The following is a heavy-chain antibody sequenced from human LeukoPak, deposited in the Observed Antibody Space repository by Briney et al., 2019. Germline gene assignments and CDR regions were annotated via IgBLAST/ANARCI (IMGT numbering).Heavy chain of an antibody. Sequence: GRSLRLSCAASGFTFSSYAMHWVRQAPGKGLEWVAVISYDGSNKYYADSVKGRFTISGDNSKNTLYLQMNSLRAEDTAVYYCARDRGDDYAELFDYWGQGTLVTVSS. V-gene: IGHV3-30-3*01. D-gene: IGHD4-17*01. J-gene: IGHJ4*02. CDR1: GFTFSSYA. CDR3: ARDRGDDYAELFDY. CDR2: ISYDGSNK.